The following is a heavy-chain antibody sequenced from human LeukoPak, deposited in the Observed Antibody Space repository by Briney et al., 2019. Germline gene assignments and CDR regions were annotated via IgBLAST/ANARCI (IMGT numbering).Heavy chain of an antibody. V-gene: IGHV3-30-3*01. J-gene: IGHJ4*02. D-gene: IGHD6-19*01. CDR2: ISYDGSNK. CDR3: ARDTLTSGWSYFDY. Sequence: GGSLRLSCAASGFTFSSYAMHWVRQAPGKGLEWVAVISYDGSNKYYADSVKGRFTISRDNSKNTLYLQMNSLRAEDTAVYYCARDTLTSGWSYFDYWDQGTLVTVSS. CDR1: GFTFSSYA.